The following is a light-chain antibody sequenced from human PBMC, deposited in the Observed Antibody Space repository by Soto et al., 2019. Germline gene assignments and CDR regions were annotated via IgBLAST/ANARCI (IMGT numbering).Light chain of an antibody. Sequence: EIVLTQYTGTLSLSPGERATLSCRASQSVSSSYLAWYQQKPGQAPRLLIYDTSSRASGIPDRFSGSGSGTDFTLTISRLETEDFAVFYCQQYGTSEIIFGQGTRLEI. CDR3: QQYGTSEII. V-gene: IGKV3-20*01. CDR1: QSVSSSY. CDR2: DTS. J-gene: IGKJ5*01.